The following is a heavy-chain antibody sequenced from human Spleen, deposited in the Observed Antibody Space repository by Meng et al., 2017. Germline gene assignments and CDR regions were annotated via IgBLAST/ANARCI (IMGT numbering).Heavy chain of an antibody. J-gene: IGHJ4*02. Sequence: EVQLVESGGGVVQPGGSLRLSCAASGFAFSSYWMHWVRQVPGKGLMWVSRINSDGNGMRYADSVKGRFTISRDNAKNTLYLQLNSLRAEDTAVYYCARAGEQRPIDFWGQGTLVTVSS. CDR3: ARAGEQRPIDF. CDR1: GFAFSSYW. CDR2: INSDGNGM. D-gene: IGHD6-19*01. V-gene: IGHV3-74*01.